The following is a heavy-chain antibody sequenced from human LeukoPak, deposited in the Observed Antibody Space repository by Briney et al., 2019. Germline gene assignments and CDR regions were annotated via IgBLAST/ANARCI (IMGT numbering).Heavy chain of an antibody. CDR1: GFTFSDYY. D-gene: IGHD1-26*01. J-gene: IGHJ1*01. V-gene: IGHV3-11*04. CDR3: ASTSGSYRFAEYFRH. Sequence: GGSLRLSCAASGFTFSDYYMSWIRQAPGKGLEWVSYISSSGSTIYYADSVKGRFTISRDNAKNSLYLQMNSLRAEDTAVYYCASTSGSYRFAEYFRHWGQGTLVTVSS. CDR2: ISSSGSTI.